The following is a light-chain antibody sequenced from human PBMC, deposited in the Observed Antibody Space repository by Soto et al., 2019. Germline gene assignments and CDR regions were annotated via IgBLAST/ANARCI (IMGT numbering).Light chain of an antibody. V-gene: IGKV3-15*01. CDR2: GAS. J-gene: IGKJ1*01. Sequence: EIVMTQSPSTLSESAGERVTLSCRASQSITRNLAWYQHKPGKAPRLLIYGASGMASGVPSRFSGGGSGAEYTLTISSLQSEDFAAYYCQQYYRYSWTFGQGTKVDIK. CDR3: QQYYRYSWT. CDR1: QSITRN.